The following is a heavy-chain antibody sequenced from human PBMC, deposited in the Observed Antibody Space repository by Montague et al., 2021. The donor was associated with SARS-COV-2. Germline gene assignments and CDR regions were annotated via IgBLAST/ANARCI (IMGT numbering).Heavy chain of an antibody. V-gene: IGHV4-61*02. CDR2: IFTSGST. Sequence: TLSLTCTVSGCSISSGSSYWGWIRQPAGKGLEGIGRIFTSGSTNYNPSLKSPVPISVDTSKNQFSLKLSSVTAVDTAVYYCARGVLRYFDWTSPFDYWGQGTLVTVSS. CDR1: GCSISSGSSY. J-gene: IGHJ4*02. CDR3: ARGVLRYFDWTSPFDY. D-gene: IGHD3-9*01.